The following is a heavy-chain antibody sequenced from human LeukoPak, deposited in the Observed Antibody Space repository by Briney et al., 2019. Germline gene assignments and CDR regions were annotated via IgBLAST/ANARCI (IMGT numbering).Heavy chain of an antibody. D-gene: IGHD1-7*01. CDR3: ARGGNYWYNWFDP. CDR1: GGSISSYY. Sequence: SETLSLTCTVSGGSISSYYWSWIRQPPGEGLEWIGYIYYSGSTNYNPPLKSRVTISVDTSKNQFSLKLSSVTAADTAVYYCARGGNYWYNWFDPWGQGTLVTVSS. J-gene: IGHJ5*02. V-gene: IGHV4-59*01. CDR2: IYYSGST.